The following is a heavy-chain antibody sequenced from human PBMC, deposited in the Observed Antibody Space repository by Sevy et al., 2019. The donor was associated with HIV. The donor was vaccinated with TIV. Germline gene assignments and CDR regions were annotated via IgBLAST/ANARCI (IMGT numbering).Heavy chain of an antibody. J-gene: IGHJ6*02. CDR1: GGTFSSYA. V-gene: IGHV1-69*13. D-gene: IGHD6-13*01. CDR3: ESTEGISSSWPNYYGMDV. Sequence: ASVKVSCKASGGTFSSYAISWVRQAPGQGLEWMGGIIPIFGTANYAQKFQGRVTITADESTSTAYMELSSLRSEDTAVYYCESTEGISSSWPNYYGMDVWGQGTTVTVSS. CDR2: IIPIFGTA.